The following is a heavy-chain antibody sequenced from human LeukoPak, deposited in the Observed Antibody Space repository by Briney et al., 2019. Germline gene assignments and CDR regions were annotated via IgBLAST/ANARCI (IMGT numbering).Heavy chain of an antibody. V-gene: IGHV3-30*03. CDR1: GFIFSSYG. Sequence: PGKSLRLSCAASGFIFSSYGMHWVRQAPGKGLEWVAVISSDGSSKYYIDSVKGRFTISRDNSKNTLFLQMNSLRAEDTAVYYCARGENSKTYPVSGYWGQGTLVTVSS. D-gene: IGHD2/OR15-2a*01. CDR2: ISSDGSSK. CDR3: ARGENSKTYPVSGY. J-gene: IGHJ4*02.